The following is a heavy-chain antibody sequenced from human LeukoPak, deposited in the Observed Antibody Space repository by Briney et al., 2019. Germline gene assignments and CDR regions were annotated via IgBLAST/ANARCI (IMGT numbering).Heavy chain of an antibody. CDR1: GGSISSSSYY. D-gene: IGHD3-10*01. CDR3: ASSVWFGGLGFDY. Sequence: PSETLSLTCTVSGGSISSSSYYWGWIRQPPGKGLEWIGSIYYSGSTYYNPSLKSRVTISVDTSKNQFSLKLSSVTAADTAVYYCASSVWFGGLGFDYWGQGTLVTVSS. CDR2: IYYSGST. J-gene: IGHJ4*02. V-gene: IGHV4-39*07.